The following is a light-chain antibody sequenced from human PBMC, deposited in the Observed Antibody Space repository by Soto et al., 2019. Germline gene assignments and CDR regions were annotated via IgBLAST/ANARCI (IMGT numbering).Light chain of an antibody. V-gene: IGKV1-27*01. CDR1: QGISNY. J-gene: IGKJ1*01. CDR2: AAS. Sequence: DIQMTQSPPSLSASVGDRVTITCRASQGISNYLAWYQQKPGELPKLVIYAASILQTGVPSRFSGSGSGTDFSLTISSLQPEDVATYFCQKYNSPPRTCGQGTKVDLK. CDR3: QKYNSPPRT.